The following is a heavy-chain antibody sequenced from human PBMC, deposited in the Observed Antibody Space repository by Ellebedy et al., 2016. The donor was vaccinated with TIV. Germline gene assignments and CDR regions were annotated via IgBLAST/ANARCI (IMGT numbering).Heavy chain of an antibody. Sequence: GESLKISCAASGFSFSRSAMSWVRQAPGKGLEWVSTLSGSGGNTFYAYSVQGRFTISRDKSKKTLYLQMNSLRVEDTALYYCVLSSGHDSKDIYYYYMDVWGIGTTVTVSS. CDR1: GFSFSRSA. V-gene: IGHV3-23*01. D-gene: IGHD5-12*01. CDR2: LSGSGGNT. CDR3: VLSSGHDSKDIYYYYMDV. J-gene: IGHJ6*03.